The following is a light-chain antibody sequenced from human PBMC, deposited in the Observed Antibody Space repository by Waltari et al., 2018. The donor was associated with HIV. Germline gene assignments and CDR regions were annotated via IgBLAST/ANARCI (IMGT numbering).Light chain of an antibody. CDR3: CSYCSESIPCV. CDR2: DVS. J-gene: IGLJ3*02. Sequence: QTALTQPASVSGSPGQSITISCTGTSSDVGAYNLVSWYQQHPGKAPKLIIYDVSERPAGVSKRFTGSKSGNTASLTISGLQAEDEADYYCCSYCSESIPCVFGGGTKLTVL. V-gene: IGLV2-23*02. CDR1: SSDVGAYNL.